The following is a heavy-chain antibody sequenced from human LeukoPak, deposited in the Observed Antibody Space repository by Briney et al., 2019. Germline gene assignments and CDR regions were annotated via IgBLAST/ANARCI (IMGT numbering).Heavy chain of an antibody. Sequence: ASVKVSCKASGYTFTSYGISWVRQAPGQGLEWMGLISAYNGNTNYAQKLQGRVTMTTDTSTSTAYMELRSLRSDDTAVYYCARDYAPPPYYDFWSGYSLWFDPWGQGTLVTVSS. CDR2: ISAYNGNT. CDR3: ARDYAPPPYYDFWSGYSLWFDP. J-gene: IGHJ5*02. CDR1: GYTFTSYG. V-gene: IGHV1-18*01. D-gene: IGHD3-3*01.